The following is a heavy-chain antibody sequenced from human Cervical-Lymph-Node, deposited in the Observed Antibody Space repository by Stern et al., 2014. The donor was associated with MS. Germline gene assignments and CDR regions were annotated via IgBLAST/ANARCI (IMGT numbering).Heavy chain of an antibody. CDR3: ARGAGDGYILRRFHHYGLGV. Sequence: VQLVESGAEVKKPGSSVKVSCKASGGTFSNYAISWVRQAPGQGLEWMGGIIPILGKPNYAQRFQGRITITRDQTTSTAYMELSSLTSEDTAVYYCARGAGDGYILRRFHHYGLGVWGQGTTVTVSS. CDR1: GGTFSNYA. CDR2: IIPILGKP. V-gene: IGHV1-69*01. J-gene: IGHJ6*02. D-gene: IGHD5-24*01.